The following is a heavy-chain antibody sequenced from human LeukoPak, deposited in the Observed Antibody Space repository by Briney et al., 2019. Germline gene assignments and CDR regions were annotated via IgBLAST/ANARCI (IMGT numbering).Heavy chain of an antibody. V-gene: IGHV4-34*01. Sequence: SETLSLTCAVYGGSFSGYYWSWIRQPPGKGLEWIGEINHSGSTNYNPSLKSRVTISVDTSKNQFSLKLSSVTAADTAVYYCASLAMVRGVKFDHWGQGTLVTVSS. CDR1: GGSFSGYY. D-gene: IGHD3-10*01. CDR2: INHSGST. CDR3: ASLAMVRGVKFDH. J-gene: IGHJ4*02.